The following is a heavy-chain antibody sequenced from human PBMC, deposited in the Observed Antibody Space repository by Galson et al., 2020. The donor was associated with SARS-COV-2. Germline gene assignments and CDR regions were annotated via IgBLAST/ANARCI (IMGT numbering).Heavy chain of an antibody. D-gene: IGHD2-21*02. CDR3: AREQAYCGGDCPSGGAFDI. Sequence: GESLKISCAASGFTVSSNYMSWVRQAPGKGLEWVSVIYSGGSTYYADSVKGRFTISRDNSKNTLYLQMNSLRAEDTAVYYCAREQAYCGGDCPSGGAFDIWGQGTMVTVSS. J-gene: IGHJ3*02. V-gene: IGHV3-53*01. CDR1: GFTVSSNY. CDR2: IYSGGST.